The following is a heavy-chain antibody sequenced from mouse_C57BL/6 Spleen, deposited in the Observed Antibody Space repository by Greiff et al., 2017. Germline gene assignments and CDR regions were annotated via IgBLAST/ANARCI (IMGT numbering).Heavy chain of an antibody. CDR3: ARQHYGRSSWFAY. Sequence: EVMLVESGGGLVKPGGSLKLSCAASGFTFSSYTMSWVRQTPEKRLEWVATISGGGGNTYYPDSVKGRFTISRDNAKNTLYLQMSSLRSEDTALYYCARQHYGRSSWFAYWGQGTLVTVSA. J-gene: IGHJ3*01. CDR2: ISGGGGNT. D-gene: IGHD1-1*01. CDR1: GFTFSSYT. V-gene: IGHV5-9*01.